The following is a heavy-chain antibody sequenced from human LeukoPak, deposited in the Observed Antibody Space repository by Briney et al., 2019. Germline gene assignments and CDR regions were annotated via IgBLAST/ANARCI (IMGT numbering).Heavy chain of an antibody. CDR1: GFTFSNYN. V-gene: IGHV3-48*02. CDR3: ARTRSGAFDI. D-gene: IGHD2-2*01. Sequence: GGSLRLSCAASGFTFSNYNMNWVSQAPGKGLEWISYISSSGITIYYTDSVKGRFTISRDDAKNSLYLQMNSLRDEDTAVYYCARTRSGAFDIWGQGTMVTVSS. CDR2: ISSSGITI. J-gene: IGHJ3*02.